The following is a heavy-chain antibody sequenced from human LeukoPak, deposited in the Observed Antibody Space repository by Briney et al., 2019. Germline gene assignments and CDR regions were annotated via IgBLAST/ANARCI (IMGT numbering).Heavy chain of an antibody. CDR2: ISAYNGNT. Sequence: ASVKVSCKASGYTFTSYGISWVRQAPGQGLEWMGWISAYNGNTNYAQKLQGRVTMITDTSTSTAYMELRSLRSDDTAVYYCARVRVITFGGVIALNTNFDYWGQGTLVAVSS. J-gene: IGHJ4*02. CDR1: GYTFTSYG. V-gene: IGHV1-18*01. CDR3: ARVRVITFGGVIALNTNFDY. D-gene: IGHD3-16*02.